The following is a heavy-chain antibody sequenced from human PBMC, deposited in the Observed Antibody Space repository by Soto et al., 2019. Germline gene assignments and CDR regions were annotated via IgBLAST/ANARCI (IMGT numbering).Heavy chain of an antibody. CDR1: GFTFSDYY. D-gene: IGHD2-8*01. J-gene: IGHJ4*02. CDR2: ISSSGSTI. Sequence: GGSLRLSCAASGFTFSDYYMSWIRQAPGKGLEWVSYISSSGSTIYYADSVKGRFTISRDNAKNSLYLQMNSLRAEDTAVYYCARARGPYAIRGRGGQYFDYWGQGTLVTVSS. CDR3: ARARGPYAIRGRGGQYFDY. V-gene: IGHV3-11*01.